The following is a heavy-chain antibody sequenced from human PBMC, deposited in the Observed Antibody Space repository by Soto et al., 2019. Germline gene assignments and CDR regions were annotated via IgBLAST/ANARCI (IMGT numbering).Heavy chain of an antibody. J-gene: IGHJ4*02. CDR1: GGSFSGYQ. CDR2: INHSGST. CDR3: ARVDDY. Sequence: QVQLQQWGAGLLKPSETLSLTCAVYGGSFSGYQWSWVRQPPGKGLEWIGEINHSGSTNYNPSLKRRVTISVDTSKNQFFLKLSSVTAADTAVYYCARVDDYWGQGTLVTVSS. V-gene: IGHV4-34*01.